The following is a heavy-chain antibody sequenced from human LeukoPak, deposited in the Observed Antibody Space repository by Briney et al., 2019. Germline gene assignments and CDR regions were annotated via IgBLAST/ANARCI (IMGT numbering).Heavy chain of an antibody. D-gene: IGHD4-23*01. J-gene: IGHJ6*03. CDR3: ARQRGYITVVTQEPYYYMDI. V-gene: IGHV4-39*01. Sequence: KPSETLSLTCTVSGGSISSSSYYWGWLRQPPGKGLEGIGRIYYSGSTYYNPSLKSRVTICVDTSKNQLSLKLSSVTAADTAVYYCARQRGYITVVTQEPYYYMDIWGKGTTVSISS. CDR2: IYYSGST. CDR1: GGSISSSSYY.